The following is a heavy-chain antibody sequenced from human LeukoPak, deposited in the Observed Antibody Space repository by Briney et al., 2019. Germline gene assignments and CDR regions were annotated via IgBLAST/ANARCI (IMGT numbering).Heavy chain of an antibody. J-gene: IGHJ4*02. CDR3: ARESGHRTLDY. Sequence: PSETLSLTCTVSGGSISSYYWSWIRQPPGKGLEWIGYIYYSGSTNYNPSLKSRVTISVDTSKSQFSLKLSSVTAADTAVYYCARESGHRTLDYWGQGTLVTVSS. V-gene: IGHV4-59*01. CDR1: GGSISSYY. D-gene: IGHD1-7*01. CDR2: IYYSGST.